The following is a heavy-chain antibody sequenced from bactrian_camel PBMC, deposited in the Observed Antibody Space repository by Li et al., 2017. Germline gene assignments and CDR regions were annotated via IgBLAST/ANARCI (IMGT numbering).Heavy chain of an antibody. CDR1: GYTYTAWC. D-gene: IGHD3*01. V-gene: IGHV3S53*01. CDR2: IHSDGRT. Sequence: HVQLVESGGGSVQAGGSLRLSCEPSGYTYTAWCMGWFRQAPGKEREGVASIHSDGRTSYKDSVKGRFTISRDNVRSTVYLQLNNLEPEDTAVYYCATRLGLGIGPIWEYNYWGPGTQVTVS. CDR3: ATRLGLGIGPIWEYNY. J-gene: IGHJ4*01.